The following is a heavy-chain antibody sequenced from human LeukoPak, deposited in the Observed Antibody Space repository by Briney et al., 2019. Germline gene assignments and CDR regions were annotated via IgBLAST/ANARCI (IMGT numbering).Heavy chain of an antibody. CDR3: ARHTGEDRVYNWFDP. D-gene: IGHD1-26*01. J-gene: IGHJ5*02. V-gene: IGHV4-59*08. CDR2: IYYSGST. Sequence: SETLSLTCTVSGCSISSYYWSWIRQPPGKGLEWIGYIYYSGSTNYNPSLKSRVTISVDTSKNQFSLKLSSVTAADTAVYYCARHTGEDRVYNWFDPWGQGTLVTVSS. CDR1: GCSISSYY.